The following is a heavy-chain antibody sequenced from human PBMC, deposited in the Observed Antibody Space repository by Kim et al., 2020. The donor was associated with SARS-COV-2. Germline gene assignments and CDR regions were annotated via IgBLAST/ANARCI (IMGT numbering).Heavy chain of an antibody. D-gene: IGHD6-19*01. CDR2: IKPDGSEA. Sequence: GGSLRLSCAASGFTFSNYWMDWVRQAPGKGLEWVAFIKPDGSEAFYADSVKGRFTMSRDNSQNSLSLQMNSLRADDTAVYYCEAAYNDGWYRGGLGSWGQGTLVTVSS. CDR3: EAAYNDGWYRGGLGS. J-gene: IGHJ5*02. V-gene: IGHV3-7*01. CDR1: GFTFSNYW.